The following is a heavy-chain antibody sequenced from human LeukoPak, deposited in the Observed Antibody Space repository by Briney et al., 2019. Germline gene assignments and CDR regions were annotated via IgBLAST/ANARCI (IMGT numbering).Heavy chain of an antibody. V-gene: IGHV3-66*01. CDR3: ARENPGDIEVAEAFDI. Sequence: GGSLRLSCAASGFPVRNNYMHWVRQAPGKGLEWVSVIYGGRSTNYADSVTGRFTISRDDSKNTLYLQMNSLTAADTALYYCARENPGDIEVAEAFDIWGQGTMVAVSS. J-gene: IGHJ3*02. CDR2: IYGGRST. D-gene: IGHD6-19*01. CDR1: GFPVRNNY.